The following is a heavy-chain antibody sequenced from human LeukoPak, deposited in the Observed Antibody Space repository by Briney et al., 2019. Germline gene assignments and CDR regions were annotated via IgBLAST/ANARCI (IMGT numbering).Heavy chain of an antibody. D-gene: IGHD1-1*01. Sequence: GESLKISCKGSGYSFTSYWISWVRQMPGKGLEWMGNIDPSDSYTNYSPSFRGHVTISADKSISTAYLQWSSLKASDTAMYFCARSTLETGYVNWAHHYWGQGTLVTVSS. CDR2: IDPSDSYT. CDR3: ARSTLETGYVNWAHHY. CDR1: GYSFTSYW. V-gene: IGHV5-10-1*01. J-gene: IGHJ4*02.